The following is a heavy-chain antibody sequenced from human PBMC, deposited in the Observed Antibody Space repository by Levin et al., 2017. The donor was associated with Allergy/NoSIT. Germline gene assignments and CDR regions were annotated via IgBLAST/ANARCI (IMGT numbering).Heavy chain of an antibody. Sequence: NPSETLSLTCAVYGGSFSDYYWRWIRQTPRKGLEWIGEINHSGSTNYSPSLESRVILSLDTSKRQFSLTLSSVTAADTAVYYCARGADSYTMDVWGQGTTVTVSS. D-gene: IGHD5-18*01. CDR2: INHSGST. V-gene: IGHV4-34*01. CDR1: GGSFSDYY. J-gene: IGHJ6*02. CDR3: ARGADSYTMDV.